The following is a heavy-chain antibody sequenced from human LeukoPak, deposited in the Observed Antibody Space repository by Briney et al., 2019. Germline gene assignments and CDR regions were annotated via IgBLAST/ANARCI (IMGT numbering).Heavy chain of an antibody. CDR2: INHSGST. V-gene: IGHV4-34*01. J-gene: IGHJ3*02. D-gene: IGHD2-15*01. CDR3: ARGGDIVVVVATTGAFDI. Sequence: SETLSLTCAVYGGSFSGYHWSWIRQPPGKGLEWIGEINHSGSTNYNPSLKSRVTISVDTSKNQFSLKLSPVTAADTAVYYCARGGDIVVVVATTGAFDIWGQGTMVTVSS. CDR1: GGSFSGYH.